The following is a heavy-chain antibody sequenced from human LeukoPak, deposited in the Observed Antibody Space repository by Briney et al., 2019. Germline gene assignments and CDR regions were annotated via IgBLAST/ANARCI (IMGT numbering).Heavy chain of an antibody. V-gene: IGHV5-51*01. Sequence: GESLKISCKGSGYSFTSYWIGWVRQMPGKGPEWMGIIYPGDSDTRYSPSFQGQVTISADKSISTAYLQWSSLKASDTAMYYCARRTYYYDSSGYAIDYWGQGTLVTVSS. CDR2: IYPGDSDT. D-gene: IGHD3-22*01. J-gene: IGHJ4*02. CDR3: ARRTYYYDSSGYAIDY. CDR1: GYSFTSYW.